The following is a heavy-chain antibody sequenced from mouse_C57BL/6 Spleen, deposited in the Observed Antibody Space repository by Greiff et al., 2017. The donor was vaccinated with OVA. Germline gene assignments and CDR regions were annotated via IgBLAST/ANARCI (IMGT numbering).Heavy chain of an antibody. CDR1: GFTFSSYC. J-gene: IGHJ3*01. V-gene: IGHV5-6*01. CDR2: ISSGGSYS. D-gene: IGHD1-1*01. Sequence: EVTSVESGGDLVKPGGSLKLSCAASGFTFSSYCMSWVRQTPDKRLEWVATISSGGSYSYYPDIVKGRFTFSRDNAKNTLYRRMSSLKSKDTAMYYCARQGELRPWFAYWGQGTLVTVSA. CDR3: ARQGELRPWFAY.